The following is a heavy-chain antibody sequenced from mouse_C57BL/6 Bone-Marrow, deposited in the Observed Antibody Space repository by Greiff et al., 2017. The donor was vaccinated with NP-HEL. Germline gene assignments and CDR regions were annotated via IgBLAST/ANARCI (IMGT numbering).Heavy chain of an antibody. D-gene: IGHD2-3*01. CDR3: AYDGYYEGVYYAMDY. J-gene: IGHJ4*01. CDR1: GYTFTSYW. Sequence: QVQLQQPGAELVRPGSSVKLSCKASGYTFTSYWMHWVKQRPIQGLEWIGNIDPSDSETHYNQKFKDKATLTVDKSSSTAYMQLSSLTSEDSAVYYWAYDGYYEGVYYAMDYWGQGTSVTVSS. V-gene: IGHV1-52*01. CDR2: IDPSDSET.